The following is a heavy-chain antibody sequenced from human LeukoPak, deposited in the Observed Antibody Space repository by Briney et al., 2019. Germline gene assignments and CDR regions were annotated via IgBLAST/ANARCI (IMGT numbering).Heavy chain of an antibody. Sequence: SETLSLTCTVSGASINSSNYYWGWIRQPPGKGLEWIGSIYYSGSTYYNPSLKSRVTISVDTSKNQFSLKLNSVTAADTAVYYCARGGAYYDILTGYYTQSNFDYWGQGTLVTVSS. J-gene: IGHJ4*02. CDR2: IYYSGST. CDR3: ARGGAYYDILTGYYTQSNFDY. V-gene: IGHV4-39*07. D-gene: IGHD3-9*01. CDR1: GASINSSNYY.